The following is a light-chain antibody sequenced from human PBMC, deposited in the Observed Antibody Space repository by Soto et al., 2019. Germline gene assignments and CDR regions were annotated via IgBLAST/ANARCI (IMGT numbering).Light chain of an antibody. CDR3: QQSYRTPVT. V-gene: IGKV1-39*01. CDR2: AAS. CDR1: QSISSY. J-gene: IGKJ2*01. Sequence: DIQMTQSPSSLSASVGDRVTITCRASQSISSYLNWYQQKPGKAPKLLLYAASSLQSGVPSRFSGSGSGTDFTLTISSLQPEDFATYYCQQSYRTPVTFGQGTKLEIK.